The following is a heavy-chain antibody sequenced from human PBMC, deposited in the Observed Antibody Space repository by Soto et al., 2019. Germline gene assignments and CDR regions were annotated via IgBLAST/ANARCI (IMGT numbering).Heavy chain of an antibody. V-gene: IGHV4-39*01. CDR1: GGSISSSSYY. D-gene: IGHD3-9*01. CDR2: IYYSGST. CDR3: ARLSESILRYFDWLSQYDAFDI. Sequence: SETLSLTCTVSGGSISSSSYYWCWIRQPPGKGLEWIGSIYYSGSTYYNPSLKSRVTISVDTSKNQFSLKLSSVTAADTAVYYCARLSESILRYFDWLSQYDAFDIWGRGTMVTV. J-gene: IGHJ3*02.